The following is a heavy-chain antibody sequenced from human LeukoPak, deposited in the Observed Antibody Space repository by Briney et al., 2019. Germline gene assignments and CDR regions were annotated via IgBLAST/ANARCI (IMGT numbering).Heavy chain of an antibody. J-gene: IGHJ4*02. CDR2: IDWDDDK. D-gene: IGHD1-26*01. CDR1: GFSLITTGVR. V-gene: IGHV2-70*04. Sequence: SGPTLVNPPQTLTLTCTFSGFSLITTGVRMSWIRQPPGKALEWLARIDWDDDKFYSASLKTRLTISKDDSKHQVVLALTNMDPVDTATYYCVRFTGSYFDFWGQGILVTVSS. CDR3: VRFTGSYFDF.